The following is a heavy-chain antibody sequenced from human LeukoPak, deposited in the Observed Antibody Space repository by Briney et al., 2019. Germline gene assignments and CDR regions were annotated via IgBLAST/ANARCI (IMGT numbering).Heavy chain of an antibody. D-gene: IGHD2-2*01. CDR2: INPNSGGT. V-gene: IGHV1-2*02. Sequence: ASVKVSCKASGYTFTGYYMHWVRQAPGQGLEWMGWINPNSGGTNYAQKFQGRVTMTRDTSISTAYMEPSRLRSDDTAVYYCARDLGIVVVPAAMSYMDVWGKGTTVTVSS. J-gene: IGHJ6*03. CDR1: GYTFTGYY. CDR3: ARDLGIVVVPAAMSYMDV.